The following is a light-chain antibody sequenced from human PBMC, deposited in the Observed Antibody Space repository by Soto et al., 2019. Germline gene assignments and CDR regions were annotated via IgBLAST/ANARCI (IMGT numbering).Light chain of an antibody. V-gene: IGLV2-14*01. Sequence: QSALTQPASMSGAPGQSVTISCAGTNSDIGGYNYVSWYQHHPGKAPKLILYDVSSRPSGVSHRFSGSKSGNTASLTISGLQDEDEDDYYCSCFSVGSVLFGTGTKVTVL. CDR2: DVS. CDR1: NSDIGGYNY. J-gene: IGLJ1*01. CDR3: SCFSVGSVL.